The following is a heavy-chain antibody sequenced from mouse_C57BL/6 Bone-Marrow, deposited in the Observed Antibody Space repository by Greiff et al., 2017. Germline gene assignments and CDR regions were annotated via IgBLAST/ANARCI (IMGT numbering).Heavy chain of an antibody. D-gene: IGHD1-1*01. J-gene: IGHJ3*01. CDR2: IDPENGDT. V-gene: IGHV14-4*01. CDR3: TVDYYGSSWGFAY. Sequence: EVQLQESGAELVRPGASVKLSCTASGFNIKDDYMHWVQQRPEQGLEWIGWIDPENGDTEYASKFQGKATITADTSSNTAYLQLSSLTSEDTAVYYCTVDYYGSSWGFAYWGQGTLVTVSA. CDR1: GFNIKDDY.